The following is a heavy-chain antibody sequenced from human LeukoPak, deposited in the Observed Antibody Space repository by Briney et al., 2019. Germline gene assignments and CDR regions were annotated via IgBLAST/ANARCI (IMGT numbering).Heavy chain of an antibody. CDR1: GFTVSSNY. J-gene: IGHJ4*02. V-gene: IGHV3-66*02. D-gene: IGHD2-15*01. CDR2: IYSGGRT. CDR3: ARDRDCSGGSCYRPFDY. Sequence: PGGSLRLSCAASGFTVSSNYMSWVRQAPGKGLEWVSVIYSGGRTYYADSVKGRFTISRDNSKNTLYLQMNSLRAEDTAVYYCARDRDCSGGSCYRPFDYWGQGTLVTVSS.